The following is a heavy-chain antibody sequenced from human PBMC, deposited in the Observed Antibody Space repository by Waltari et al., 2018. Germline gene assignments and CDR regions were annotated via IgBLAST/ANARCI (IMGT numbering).Heavy chain of an antibody. V-gene: IGHV1-8*03. J-gene: IGHJ4*02. D-gene: IGHD4-17*01. Sequence: QVQLAQAGAEVKKPWASVNVSCTASASTCTSYDSNRVRPATGQGLEWMGWMNPNSGNTGYAQKLQGRVTITRNTSISTDYMELSSLRSEDTAVYYCASTVTHGGYWGQGTLVTVSS. CDR1: ASTCTSYD. CDR3: ASTVTHGGY. CDR2: MNPNSGNT.